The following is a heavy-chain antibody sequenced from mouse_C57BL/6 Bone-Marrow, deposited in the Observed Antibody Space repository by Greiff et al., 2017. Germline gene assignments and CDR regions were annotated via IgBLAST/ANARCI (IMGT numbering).Heavy chain of an antibody. Sequence: QVQLQQSGAELARPGASVKLSCKASVYTFTSYGISWVKQTTGQGLEWIGEIYPRSGNTYYNEKFKGKATLTADKSSSTAYMELRSLTSEDSAVYFCARHIYYYGSSWYFDVWGTGTTVTVSS. V-gene: IGHV1-81*01. D-gene: IGHD1-1*01. CDR1: VYTFTSYG. CDR3: ARHIYYYGSSWYFDV. CDR2: IYPRSGNT. J-gene: IGHJ1*03.